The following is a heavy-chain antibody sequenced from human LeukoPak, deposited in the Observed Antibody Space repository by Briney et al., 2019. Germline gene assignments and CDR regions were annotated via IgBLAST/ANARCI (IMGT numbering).Heavy chain of an antibody. J-gene: IGHJ4*02. CDR1: GFTFSDYS. V-gene: IGHV3-48*04. Sequence: GGSLRLSCAASGFTFSDYSMNWVRQAPGKGLEWISYVGIRSGNTKYADSVKGRFTISGDSAKNSVFLQMNSLRVEDTAVYYCARDHRYAFDNWGQGTLVTVSS. CDR3: ARDHRYAFDN. CDR2: VGIRSGNT. D-gene: IGHD5-12*01.